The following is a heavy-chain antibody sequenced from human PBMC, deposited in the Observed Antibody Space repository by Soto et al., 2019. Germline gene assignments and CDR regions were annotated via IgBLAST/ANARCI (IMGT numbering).Heavy chain of an antibody. CDR2: IYSDGYT. CDR3: AKRKYCISTTCFDY. Sequence: EVQLVESGGALVQPGGSLRLSCEASGFTVSISYMAWVRQVPGKGLQWVSIIYSDGYTYYADSVKGRFIISRDNSKNTLYLQMSNLRAEDTAMYYCAKRKYCISTTCFDYWGQGTLVTVSS. J-gene: IGHJ4*02. V-gene: IGHV3-66*01. D-gene: IGHD2-2*01. CDR1: GFTVSISY.